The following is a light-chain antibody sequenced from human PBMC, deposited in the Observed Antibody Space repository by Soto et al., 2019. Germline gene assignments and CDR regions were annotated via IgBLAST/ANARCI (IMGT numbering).Light chain of an antibody. CDR1: ALPKQY. Sequence: SYELTQPPSVSVSPGQTARITCSGDALPKQYAYWYQQKPGQAPMLVIYKDTERPSGIPVRFSGSSSGTTVTLTISGVQAEDEADYHCQSADTSATVVFGGGTKLTVL. CDR3: QSADTSATVV. V-gene: IGLV3-25*03. CDR2: KDT. J-gene: IGLJ2*01.